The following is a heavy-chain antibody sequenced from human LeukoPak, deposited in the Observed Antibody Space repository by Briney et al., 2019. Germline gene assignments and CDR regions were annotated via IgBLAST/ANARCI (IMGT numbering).Heavy chain of an antibody. CDR2: IYYNGIT. J-gene: IGHJ3*02. CDR3: ASGFGVDSFDI. V-gene: IGHV4-59*01. Sequence: ASETLSLTCTVSGGSIDSYYWSWIRQPPGKGLEWIGYIYYNGITNYNPSLKTRVTTSLDTSKKQFSLNLRSVTAADTAVYYCASGFGVDSFDIWGQGTMVTASS. CDR1: GGSIDSYY. D-gene: IGHD3-3*01.